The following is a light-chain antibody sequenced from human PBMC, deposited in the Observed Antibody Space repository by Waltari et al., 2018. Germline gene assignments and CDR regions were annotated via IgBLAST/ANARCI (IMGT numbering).Light chain of an antibody. CDR2: DVS. J-gene: IGLJ3*02. Sequence: VSWDQQHPGKAPQLMIYDVSKLPSGVSNRFAGSKSGNTASLTISGLQAEDEADYYCSSYTSTWVFGGGTKLTVL. V-gene: IGLV2-14*04. CDR3: SSYTSTWV.